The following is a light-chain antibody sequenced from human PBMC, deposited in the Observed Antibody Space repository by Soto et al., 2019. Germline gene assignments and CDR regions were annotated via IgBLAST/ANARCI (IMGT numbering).Light chain of an antibody. CDR3: GTWDSSLSAGV. Sequence: QSVLTQPPSVSAAPGQKVTISCSGSSSNIGNNYVSWYQQLPGTAPKLLIYDNNNRPSGIPDRFSGSKSGTSATLGITGLQTGDEADYDCGTWDSSLSAGVFGGGTKLTVL. J-gene: IGLJ3*02. V-gene: IGLV1-51*01. CDR2: DNN. CDR1: SSNIGNNY.